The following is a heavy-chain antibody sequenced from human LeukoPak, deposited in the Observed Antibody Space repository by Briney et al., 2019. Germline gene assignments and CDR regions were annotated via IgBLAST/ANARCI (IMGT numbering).Heavy chain of an antibody. CDR3: ARGLYKNGWYYFDY. CDR2: ISGSSTYI. CDR1: GLTFSSYS. Sequence: PGGSLRLSRAASGLTFSSYSMNWVRQAPGKGLEWVSSISGSSTYIYYADSVKGRFTISRDNAKNSLYLHMNSLRAEDTAVYYCARGLYKNGWYYFDYWGQGTLVTVSS. J-gene: IGHJ4*02. V-gene: IGHV3-21*01. D-gene: IGHD6-19*01.